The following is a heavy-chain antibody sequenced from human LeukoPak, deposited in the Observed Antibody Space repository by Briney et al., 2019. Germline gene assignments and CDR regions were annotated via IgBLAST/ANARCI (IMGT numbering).Heavy chain of an antibody. CDR1: GYTFTGYY. J-gene: IGHJ4*02. CDR2: INPNSGGT. V-gene: IGHV1-2*06. D-gene: IGHD6-13*01. Sequence: GASVKVSCKASGYTFTGYYMHWVRQAPGQGLEWMGRINPNSGGTNYAQKFQGRVTMTRGTSISTAYMERSRLRSDDTAVYYCARVSLLKQQLMPFDYWGQGTLVTVSS. CDR3: ARVSLLKQQLMPFDY.